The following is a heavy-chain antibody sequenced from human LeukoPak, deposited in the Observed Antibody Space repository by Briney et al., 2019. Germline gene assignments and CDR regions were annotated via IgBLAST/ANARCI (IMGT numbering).Heavy chain of an antibody. Sequence: SETLSLTCTVSGGSISSYYWSWIRQPAGKGLEWIGRIYTSGSPNYNPSLKSRVTISVDKSKNQSSLKLSSVTAADTAVYYCAREARGTPHSYCYIFDYGGQGTLVTVSS. CDR3: AREARGTPHSYCYIFDY. V-gene: IGHV4-4*07. CDR2: IYTSGSP. D-gene: IGHD5-18*01. J-gene: IGHJ4*02. CDR1: GGSISSYY.